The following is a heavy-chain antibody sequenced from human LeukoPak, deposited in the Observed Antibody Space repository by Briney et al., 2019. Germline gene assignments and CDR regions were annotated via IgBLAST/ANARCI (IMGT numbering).Heavy chain of an antibody. V-gene: IGHV4-39*01. D-gene: IGHD3-10*01. J-gene: IGHJ4*02. Sequence: SETLSLTCTVSGGSISSSSYYWGWIRQPPGKGLEWIGSIYYSGSTYYNPSLKSRVTISVDTSKNQFSLKLSSVTAADTAVYYCARHLYGSGSPFDYGGQGTLVPVPS. CDR2: IYYSGST. CDR3: ARHLYGSGSPFDY. CDR1: GGSISSSSYY.